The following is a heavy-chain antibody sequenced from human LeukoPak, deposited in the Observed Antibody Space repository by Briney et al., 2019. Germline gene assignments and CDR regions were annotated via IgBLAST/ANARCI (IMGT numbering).Heavy chain of an antibody. J-gene: IGHJ4*02. CDR2: ITGSGDST. Sequence: PGGSLRLSCSASGFTISTNVMSWVRQAPGKGLEWVSSITGSGDSTYYADSVKGRFTISRDNSENTLYLQVTSLRAEDTAIYYCAKDRRTIAATGTFFWGQGTLVTVSS. V-gene: IGHV3-23*01. CDR1: GFTISTNV. D-gene: IGHD6-13*01. CDR3: AKDRRTIAATGTFF.